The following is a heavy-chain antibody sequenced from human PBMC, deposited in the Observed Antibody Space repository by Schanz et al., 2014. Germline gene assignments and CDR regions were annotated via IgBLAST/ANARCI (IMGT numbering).Heavy chain of an antibody. Sequence: EVQLVESGGGLVQPGGSLRLSCAASGFTFSIYAMHWVRQAPGKGLEWVSYVSRSTPDIYYADSVKGRFTISRDNSKNTVYIQMNSLRAEDTAVYYCARGGPAYYFDDWGQGTLVTVSS. CDR3: ARGGPAYYFDD. CDR1: GFTFSIYA. J-gene: IGHJ4*02. CDR2: VSRSTPDI. V-gene: IGHV3-48*01.